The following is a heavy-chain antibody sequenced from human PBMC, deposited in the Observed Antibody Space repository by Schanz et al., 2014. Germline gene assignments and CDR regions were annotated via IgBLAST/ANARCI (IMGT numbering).Heavy chain of an antibody. CDR1: GDTLSSYG. J-gene: IGHJ5*02. V-gene: IGHV1-69*04. CDR2: IIPNLGSA. D-gene: IGHD3-3*01. Sequence: QVQLVQSGAEVMKPGSSVTVSCKASGDTLSSYGISWVRQAPGQGLEWMGRIIPNLGSANYAQKFQGRVTITADKSTSTVYMELSSLRSEDTAIYYCARGNTIFGVVILGWLDPWGQGTLVTVSS. CDR3: ARGNTIFGVVILGWLDP.